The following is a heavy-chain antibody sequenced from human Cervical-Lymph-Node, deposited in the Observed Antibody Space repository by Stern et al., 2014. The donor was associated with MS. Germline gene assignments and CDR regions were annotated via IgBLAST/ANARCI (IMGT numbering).Heavy chain of an antibody. Sequence: HVPLVESGAEVKKPGSSAKVSCKASGGTFSSYGISWVRQAPGQGLEWMGGIIPIFGTPNYAQKFQGRVTITADESTSTAYMELSSLRSEDTAVYSCAGLNSAYYYGMDVWGQGTTVTVSS. V-gene: IGHV1-69*01. J-gene: IGHJ6*02. CDR3: AGLNSAYYYGMDV. D-gene: IGHD1-1*01. CDR1: GGTFSSYG. CDR2: IIPIFGTP.